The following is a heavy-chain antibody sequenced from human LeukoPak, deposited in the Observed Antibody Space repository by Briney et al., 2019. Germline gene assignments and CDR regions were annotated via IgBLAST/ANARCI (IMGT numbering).Heavy chain of an antibody. CDR2: IIPILGIA. CDR1: GGTFSSYA. V-gene: IGHV1-69*04. CDR3: ARFTRDCSSTSCPINDAFDI. J-gene: IGHJ3*02. Sequence: SVKVSCKASGGTFSSYAISWVRQAPGQGLEWMGRIIPILGIANYAQKFQGRVTITADKSTSTAYMELSSLRSEDTAVYYCARFTRDCSSTSCPINDAFDIWGQGTMVTVSS. D-gene: IGHD2-2*01.